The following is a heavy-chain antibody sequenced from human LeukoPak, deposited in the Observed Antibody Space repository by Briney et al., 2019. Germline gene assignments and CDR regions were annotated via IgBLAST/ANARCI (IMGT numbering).Heavy chain of an antibody. Sequence: SETLSLTCTVSGGSISTSSSYYWGWIRQPPGKGLEWIGSIYYTGDTYYNSSLKSRVTISVDTSKNQFALELTSVTAADTALYYCARLRGYTYGNPGYWGQGSLVTVSS. CDR3: ARLRGYTYGNPGY. D-gene: IGHD5-18*01. J-gene: IGHJ4*02. CDR1: GGSISTSSSYY. V-gene: IGHV4-39*01. CDR2: IYYTGDT.